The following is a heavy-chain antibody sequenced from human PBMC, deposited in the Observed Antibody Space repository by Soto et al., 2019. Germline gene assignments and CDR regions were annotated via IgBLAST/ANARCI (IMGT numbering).Heavy chain of an antibody. D-gene: IGHD4-17*01. CDR2: ISGSGGST. J-gene: IGHJ6*02. CDR3: ARGYLTTVTIYYYYGMDV. Sequence: GSLRLSCAASGSTFSSYAMSWVRQAPGKGLEWVSAISGSGGSTYYADSVKGRFTISRDNSKNTLYLQMNSLRAEDTAVYYCARGYLTTVTIYYYYGMDVWGQGTTVTVSS. V-gene: IGHV3-23*01. CDR1: GSTFSSYA.